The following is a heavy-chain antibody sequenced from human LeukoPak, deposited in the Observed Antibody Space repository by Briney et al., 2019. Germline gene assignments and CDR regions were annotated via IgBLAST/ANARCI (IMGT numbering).Heavy chain of an antibody. Sequence: SETLSLTCTVSGGSISSYYWSWIRQPPGKGLEWFGYIYYSGSTNYNPSLKSRVTISVDTSKNQFSLKLSSVTAADTAVYYCGRGKYYFDYWGQGTLVTVSS. CDR1: GGSISSYY. D-gene: IGHD3-16*01. J-gene: IGHJ4*02. V-gene: IGHV4-59*01. CDR3: GRGKYYFDY. CDR2: IYYSGST.